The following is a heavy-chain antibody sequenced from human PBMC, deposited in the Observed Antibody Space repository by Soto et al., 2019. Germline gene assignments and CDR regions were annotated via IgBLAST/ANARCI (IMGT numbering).Heavy chain of an antibody. D-gene: IGHD3-9*01. J-gene: IGHJ4*02. V-gene: IGHV4-31*03. CDR2: IYYDGRT. CDR1: GDSISSGAYY. Sequence: QVQLQESGPGLVKPSQTLSLTCTVSGDSISSGAYYWSWIRQHPGKGLEWIGYIYYDGRTYHNPSIYCRVTMSVDPSKSEFSQKLGSVIAADTAVDYCAIVAWPWAYFDCCTFDYWGQGTLVTVSS. CDR3: AIVAWPWAYFDCCTFDY.